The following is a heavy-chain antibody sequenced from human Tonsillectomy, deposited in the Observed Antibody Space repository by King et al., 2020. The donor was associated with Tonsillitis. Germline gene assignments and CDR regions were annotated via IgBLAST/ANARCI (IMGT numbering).Heavy chain of an antibody. CDR1: GFTFSTYA. D-gene: IGHD2-21*02. CDR2: ISFDGSNK. J-gene: IGHJ6*02. V-gene: IGHV3-30*04. Sequence: VQLVESGGGVVQPGRSQRLSCAASGFTFSTYAVHWVRQAPGKGLEWVAVISFDGSNKYYADSVKGRFTISRDNSKNTLYLQMDSLRPEDTAMYYCAGGGGFGGGGACHSSNYNVRAVWGQGTT. CDR3: AGGGGFGGGGACHSSNYNVRAV.